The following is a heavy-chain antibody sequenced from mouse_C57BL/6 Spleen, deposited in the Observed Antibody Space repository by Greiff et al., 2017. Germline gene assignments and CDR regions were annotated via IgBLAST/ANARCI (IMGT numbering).Heavy chain of an antibody. D-gene: IGHD2-3*01. V-gene: IGHV14-1*01. CDR2: IDPEDGGT. Sequence: VQLQQSGAELVRPGASVKLSCTASGFNIKDYYMHWVKQRPEQGLEWIGRIDPEDGGTEYAPKFQGKATMTADTSSNTAYMQLSSLTSEDTAVXYDTTGYYDGYCRVAYWGQGTLVTVSA. CDR1: GFNIKDYY. CDR3: TTGYYDGYCRVAY. J-gene: IGHJ3*01.